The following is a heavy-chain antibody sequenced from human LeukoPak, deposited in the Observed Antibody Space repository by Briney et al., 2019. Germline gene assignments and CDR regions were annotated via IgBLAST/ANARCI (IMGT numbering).Heavy chain of an antibody. CDR2: IDWDDDK. CDR3: ARRKSPESDSSAPFDY. J-gene: IGHJ4*02. D-gene: IGHD3-22*01. V-gene: IGHV2-70*11. CDR1: GFSLSTSGMC. Sequence: SGPALVKPTQTLTLTCTFSGFSLSTSGMCVSWIRQPPGKALEWLARIDWDDDKYYSTSLKTKLTISKDTSKNQGVLTMTNMDPVDTDIYHCARRKSPESDSSAPFDYGGQGTLLTVS.